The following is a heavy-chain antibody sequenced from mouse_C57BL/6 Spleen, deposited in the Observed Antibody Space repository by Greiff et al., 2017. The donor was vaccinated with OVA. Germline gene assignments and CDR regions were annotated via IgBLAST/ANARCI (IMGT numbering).Heavy chain of an antibody. CDR2: INPNNGGT. J-gene: IGHJ3*01. D-gene: IGHD3-2*02. V-gene: IGHV1-26*01. CDR1: GYTFTDYY. CDR3: ARGGRAAQAPFAY. Sequence: EVQLQQSGPELVKPGASVKISCKASGYTFTDYYMNWVKQSHGKSLEWIGDINPNNGGTSYNQKFKGKATLTVDKSSSPAYMELRSLTSEDSAVYYCARGGRAAQAPFAYWGQGTLVTVSA.